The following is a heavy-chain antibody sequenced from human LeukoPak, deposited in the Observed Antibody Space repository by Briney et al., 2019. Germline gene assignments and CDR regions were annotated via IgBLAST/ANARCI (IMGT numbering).Heavy chain of an antibody. J-gene: IGHJ4*02. CDR3: AKTHVGDIVDTGGIDY. V-gene: IGHV3-23*01. Sequence: PGGSLRLSCAASGFTFSSYAMSWVRQAPGKGLEWVSAISGSGGSTYYADSVKGRFTISRDNSKNTLYLQMNSLRAEDTAVYYCAKTHVGDIVDTGGIDYWGQGTLVTVSS. CDR1: GFTFSSYA. D-gene: IGHD5-12*01. CDR2: ISGSGGST.